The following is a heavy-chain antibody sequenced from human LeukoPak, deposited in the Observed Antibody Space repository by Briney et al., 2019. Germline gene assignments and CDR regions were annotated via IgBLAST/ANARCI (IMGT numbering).Heavy chain of an antibody. CDR2: ITSSGTTR. J-gene: IGHJ4*02. V-gene: IGHV3-11*01. CDR1: GFTLTDHY. Sequence: GGSLRLSCTVSGFTLTDHYMSWFRQSPGRGLEWISWITSSGTTRDYADSVKGRFTISRDNTKNSVYLQMTSLRPDDTAVYYCARDPDYGDPYWGQGTLATVSS. D-gene: IGHD4-17*01. CDR3: ARDPDYGDPY.